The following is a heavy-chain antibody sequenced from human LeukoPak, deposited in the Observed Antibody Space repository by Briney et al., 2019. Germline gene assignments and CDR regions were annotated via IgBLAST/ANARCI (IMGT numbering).Heavy chain of an antibody. CDR3: ARDRITIFGVVTWFDP. CDR1: GGSFSGYY. V-gene: IGHV4-34*01. Sequence: PSETLSLTCAVYGGSFSGYYWSWIRQPPGKGLEWIGEINHSGSTNYNPSLKSRVTISVDTSKNQFSLKLSSVTAADTAVYYCARDRITIFGVVTWFDPWGQGTLVTVSS. CDR2: INHSGST. D-gene: IGHD3-3*01. J-gene: IGHJ5*02.